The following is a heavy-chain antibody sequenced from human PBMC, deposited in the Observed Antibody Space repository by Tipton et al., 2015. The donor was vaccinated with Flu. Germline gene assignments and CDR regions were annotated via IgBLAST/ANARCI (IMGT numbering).Heavy chain of an antibody. CDR3: AREIPLVGTKAFDI. CDR1: GYTFTNYY. Sequence: QLVQSGAEVKKPGASVEVSCKASGYTFTNYYIHWVRQAPGQGLEWMGIINPSGGSTNYAQKFQGRVSMTRDTSTSTVYMALSSLRPEDTAVFYCAREIPLVGTKAFDIWGQGTMVTVSS. V-gene: IGHV1-46*01. J-gene: IGHJ3*02. D-gene: IGHD1-1*01. CDR2: INPSGGST.